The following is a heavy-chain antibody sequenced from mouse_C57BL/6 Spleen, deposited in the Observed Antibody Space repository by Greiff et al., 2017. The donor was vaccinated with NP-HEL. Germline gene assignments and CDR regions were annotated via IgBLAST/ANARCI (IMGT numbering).Heavy chain of an antibody. V-gene: IGHV5-4*01. J-gene: IGHJ3*01. CDR1: RFTFSSYA. D-gene: IGHD1-1*01. CDR2: ISDGGSYT. CDR3: AIDDCGSGYGFAY. Sequence: EVKVVESGGGLVKPGGSLKLSCAASRFTFSSYAMSWVRQTPEKRLEWVATISDGGSYTYYPDNVKGRFTISRDNAKNNLYLEMRRLKAEDTAMYYCAIDDCGSGYGFAYWGQGTLVTVSA.